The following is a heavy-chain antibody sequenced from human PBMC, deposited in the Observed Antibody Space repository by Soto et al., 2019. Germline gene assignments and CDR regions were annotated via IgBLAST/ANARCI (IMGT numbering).Heavy chain of an antibody. J-gene: IGHJ6*02. V-gene: IGHV1-3*01. CDR2: INAGNGNR. CDR1: GYTFTNYA. Sequence: ASVKVSCKASGYTFTNYAIHWVRQAPGQRLEWMGWINAGNGNRKYSQKFQGRVTITRDTSASTAYMELSSLRSEDTAVYYCASSHALYYYYGMDVWGQGTTVTVSS. D-gene: IGHD2-2*01. CDR3: ASSHALYYYYGMDV.